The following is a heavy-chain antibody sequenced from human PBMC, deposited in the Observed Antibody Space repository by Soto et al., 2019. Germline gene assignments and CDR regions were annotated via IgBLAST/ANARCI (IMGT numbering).Heavy chain of an antibody. J-gene: IGHJ4*02. D-gene: IGHD4-4*01. Sequence: QVQLVESGGGVVQPGRSLRLTCAASGFSFSNYGIHWVRQAPGKGLEWVAFISNDATKKYYADSLKGRFTISRDNSKNTLYLQMNSLRAEDTAVYYCAKDRGLNDYSNDNFNHWGQEILVTVSS. CDR1: GFSFSNYG. V-gene: IGHV3-30*18. CDR3: AKDRGLNDYSNDNFNH. CDR2: ISNDATKK.